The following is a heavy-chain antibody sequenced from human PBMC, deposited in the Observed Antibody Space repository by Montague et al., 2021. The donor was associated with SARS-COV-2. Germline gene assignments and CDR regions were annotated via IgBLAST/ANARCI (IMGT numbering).Heavy chain of an antibody. CDR1: GGSISSYY. CDR3: ARWGLYGGNPGDGAFDI. V-gene: IGHV4-4*07. CDR2: LYTSGST. J-gene: IGHJ3*02. Sequence: SETLSLTCTVSGGSISSYYWSWIRQPAGKGLEWIGRLYTSGSTNXNPSLKSRVTISVDTSKNQFSLKLSSVTAADTAVYYCARWGLYGGNPGDGAFDIWGQGTMVTVSS. D-gene: IGHD4-23*01.